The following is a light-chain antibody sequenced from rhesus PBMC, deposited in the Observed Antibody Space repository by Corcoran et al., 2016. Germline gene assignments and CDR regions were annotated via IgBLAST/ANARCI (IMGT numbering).Light chain of an antibody. CDR3: QQYTSPYT. CDR1: RSISTW. Sequence: DIQMTQSPSSLSASVGDTVTITCRASRSISTWLAWYQQKPGKAPRLLIYKAVTLQSGVPARFNGSGSGTDFSLTISSLQSEDFATYYCQQYTSPYTFGQGTKVDIK. CDR2: KAV. J-gene: IGKJ2*01. V-gene: IGKV1-22*01.